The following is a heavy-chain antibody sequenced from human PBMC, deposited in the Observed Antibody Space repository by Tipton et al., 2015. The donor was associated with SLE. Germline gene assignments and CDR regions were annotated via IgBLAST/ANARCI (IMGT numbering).Heavy chain of an antibody. CDR1: GGSISGSNYY. CDR2: LHYTGRS. V-gene: IGHV4-39*01. J-gene: IGHJ6*03. CDR3: ARHYLANLNSMVRGRVTQSYHYYMDV. D-gene: IGHD3-10*01. Sequence: GLVKPSETLSLTCHVSGGSISGSNYYWAWIRQPPERGLEFIGSLHYTGRSYYNPYLNSRGSIYVDMSKNQFSLKLNSVTAADTAVYYCARHYLANLNSMVRGRVTQSYHYYMDVWGKGTTVTVSS.